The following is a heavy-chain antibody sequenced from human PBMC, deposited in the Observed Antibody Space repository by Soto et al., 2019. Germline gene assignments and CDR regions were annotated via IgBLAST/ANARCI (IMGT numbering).Heavy chain of an antibody. V-gene: IGHV4-30-2*01. CDR3: AREMSYYFDS. J-gene: IGHJ4*01. Sequence: QVQLQESGSGLVKPSQTLVLTCTVSGDSISRDGSSWSWLRQPPGKGLEWIGYIYHSGATYYNPSLKSRVTTSVDKSKNQFSLSLASVTAPDTAVYSCAREMSYYFDSWGHGTLVSVSS. CDR1: GDSISRDGSS. CDR2: IYHSGAT.